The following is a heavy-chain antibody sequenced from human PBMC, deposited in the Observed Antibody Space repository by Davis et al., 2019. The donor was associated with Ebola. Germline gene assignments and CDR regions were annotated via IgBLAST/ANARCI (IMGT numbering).Heavy chain of an antibody. V-gene: IGHV3-7*01. Sequence: LKISCAASGFTFSSYWMSWVRQAPGKGLQWVANIKQDGSEKYYVDSVKGRFTISRDNAKNSLSLQMNSLRAEDTAVYYCARDLIRGSYFEWGQGTLVTVSS. CDR3: ARDLIRGSYFE. J-gene: IGHJ4*02. CDR2: IKQDGSEK. CDR1: GFTFSSYW. D-gene: IGHD1-26*01.